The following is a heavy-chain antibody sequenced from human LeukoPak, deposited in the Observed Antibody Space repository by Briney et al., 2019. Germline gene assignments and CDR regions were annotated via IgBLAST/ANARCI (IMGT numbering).Heavy chain of an antibody. J-gene: IGHJ4*02. D-gene: IGHD5-24*01. CDR3: ARTKEMATISYFDS. CDR2: IKTTGLTT. V-gene: IGHV3-11*04. CDR1: GFDFSDYY. Sequence: GGSLRLSCAASGFDFSDYYMSWIRQAPGKGLEWISNIKTTGLTTYYADSVKGRFTISRDNAKNSLYLQMNSLRAEDTAVYYCARTKEMATISYFDSWGQGTLVTVSS.